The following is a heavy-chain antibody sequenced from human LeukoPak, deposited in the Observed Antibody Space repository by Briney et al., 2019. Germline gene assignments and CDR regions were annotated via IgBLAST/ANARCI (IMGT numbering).Heavy chain of an antibody. Sequence: RTGGSLRLSCAASGFTFSSYWMHWVRHTPGKGLEWVAVISFDGSNKFFADSMKGRFTISRDNSKNTVYLQMSSLRAEDTAVYFCARDGYCSSTNCPYYLDYWGQGTLVTVSS. V-gene: IGHV3-30*03. CDR1: GFTFSSYW. J-gene: IGHJ4*02. D-gene: IGHD2-2*01. CDR3: ARDGYCSSTNCPYYLDY. CDR2: ISFDGSNK.